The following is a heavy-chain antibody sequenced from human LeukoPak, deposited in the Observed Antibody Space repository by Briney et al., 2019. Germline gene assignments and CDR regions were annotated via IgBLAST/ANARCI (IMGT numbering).Heavy chain of an antibody. CDR1: GFTFDDYG. J-gene: IGHJ4*02. V-gene: IGHV3-20*04. CDR3: ARYYDYGSGSYTFDY. Sequence: GGSLRLSCAASGFTFDDYGMSWVRQAPGKGLEWVSGINWIGGSTGYADSVKGRFTISRDNAKNSLYLQMNSLRAEDTALYYFARYYDYGSGSYTFDYWGQGTLVTVSS. D-gene: IGHD3-10*01. CDR2: INWIGGST.